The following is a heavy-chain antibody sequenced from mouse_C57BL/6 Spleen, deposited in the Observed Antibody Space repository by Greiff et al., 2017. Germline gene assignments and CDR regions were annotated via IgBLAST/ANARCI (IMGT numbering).Heavy chain of an antibody. D-gene: IGHD1-1*01. CDR2: LNPNNGGP. CDR1: GYTFTDYY. CDR3: AITTVGADYYAMDY. V-gene: IGHV1-26*01. J-gene: IGHJ4*01. Sequence: VQLQQSGPELVKPGASVTISCKASGYTFTDYYMNWVKQSHGDSIEWIGDLNPNNGGPGYNQKFKCKATLTVDKSSSTAYMELRSLTSEDSAVYYCAITTVGADYYAMDYWRQGTSVSVS.